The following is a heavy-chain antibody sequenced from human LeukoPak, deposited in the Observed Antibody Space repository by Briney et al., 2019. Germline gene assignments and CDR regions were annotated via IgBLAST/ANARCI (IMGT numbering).Heavy chain of an antibody. CDR3: AKRTLTPSESHSPLDY. CDR2: ISGSGGTT. Sequence: GGSLRLSCTVSGFTFSSYAMSWVRQAPGKGPEWVSTISGSGGTTYYADSVKGRFTISRDNSRNTEYLQMNSLRAEDTAVYYCAKRTLTPSESHSPLDYWGQGTLVTVSS. CDR1: GFTFSSYA. J-gene: IGHJ4*02. V-gene: IGHV3-23*01. D-gene: IGHD1-26*01.